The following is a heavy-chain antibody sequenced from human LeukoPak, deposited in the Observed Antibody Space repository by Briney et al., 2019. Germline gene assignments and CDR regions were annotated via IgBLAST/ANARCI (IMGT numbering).Heavy chain of an antibody. J-gene: IGHJ4*02. Sequence: PSETLSLTCAVYGGSFSGYYWSWIRQPPGKGLEWIGEINHSGSTNYNPSLKSRVTISVDTSKNQFSLKLSSVTAADTAVYYCARVHYGSGSDSDYWGQGTLVTVSS. CDR2: INHSGST. CDR1: GGSFSGYY. D-gene: IGHD3-10*01. V-gene: IGHV4-34*01. CDR3: ARVHYGSGSDSDY.